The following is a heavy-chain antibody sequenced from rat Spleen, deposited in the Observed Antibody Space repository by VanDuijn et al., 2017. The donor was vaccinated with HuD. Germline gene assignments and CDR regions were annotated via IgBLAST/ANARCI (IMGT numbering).Heavy chain of an antibody. J-gene: IGHJ2*01. V-gene: IGHV5S11*01. CDR3: TRGSHYFYVPYYYEY. Sequence: EVQLVESDGGLVQPGRSLKLSCAASGFTFSNFDMAWVRQAPTKGLEWVTSISPSGVTYYRDSVKGRFTISRDNAKNTIYLQMDSMRSEAPATYYCTRGSHYFYVPYYYEYWGQGVMVTVSS. D-gene: IGHD1-1*01. CDR1: GFTFSNFD. CDR2: ISPSGVT.